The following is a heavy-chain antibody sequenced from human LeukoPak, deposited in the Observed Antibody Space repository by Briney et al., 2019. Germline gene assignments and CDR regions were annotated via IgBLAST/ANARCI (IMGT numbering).Heavy chain of an antibody. J-gene: IGHJ3*02. D-gene: IGHD2-15*01. V-gene: IGHV3-74*01. Sequence: GGSLRLSCAAAASGFTFTTHRMHWARQAPGKGLVWVSRIKNDGTTRSYADSVKGRFTISRDNTKNMLYLEMNNLRGEDTAVYYCARESARYCSGGSCYSDAFDIWGQGTMVIVSP. CDR1: GFTFTTHR. CDR2: IKNDGTTR. CDR3: ARESARYCSGGSCYSDAFDI.